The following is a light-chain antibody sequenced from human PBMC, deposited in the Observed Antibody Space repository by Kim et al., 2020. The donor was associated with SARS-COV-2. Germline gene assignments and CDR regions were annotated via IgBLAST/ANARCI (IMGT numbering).Light chain of an antibody. J-gene: IGLJ3*02. CDR2: DVS. V-gene: IGLV2-14*03. CDR3: TSYTRSDTWV. Sequence: GQSVTISCTGTSSDVGAYNLVSWYQQHPGKAPKFMIHDVSQRPSGVSNRFSGSKCGNTASLTISGLQAEDEADYYCTSYTRSDTWVFGGGTQLTVL. CDR1: SSDVGAYNL.